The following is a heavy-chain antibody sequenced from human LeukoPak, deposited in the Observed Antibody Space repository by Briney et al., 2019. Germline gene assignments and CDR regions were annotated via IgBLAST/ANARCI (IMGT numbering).Heavy chain of an antibody. CDR3: ARALKNQIAAAGTEDY. D-gene: IGHD6-13*01. V-gene: IGHV1-8*01. CDR1: GYTFTSYD. J-gene: IGHJ4*02. Sequence: ASVKVSCKASGYTFTSYDINWVRQATGQGLEWMGWVNPNSGNTGYAQKFQGRVTMTRNTSISTAYMELSSLRSEDTAVYYCARALKNQIAAAGTEDYWGQGTLVTVSS. CDR2: VNPNSGNT.